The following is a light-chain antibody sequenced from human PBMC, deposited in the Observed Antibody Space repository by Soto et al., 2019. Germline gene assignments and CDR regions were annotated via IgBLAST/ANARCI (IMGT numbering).Light chain of an antibody. V-gene: IGLV1-47*01. Sequence: QSVLTQPPSASGTPGQRFTISCSGSSSNIGSNYVYWYQQLPGTAPKLLIYRNNQRPSGDPDRFSGSKSGTSASLAISGLRSEDEADYYCAAWDDSLSGGVFGGGTKLTVL. J-gene: IGLJ2*01. CDR3: AAWDDSLSGGV. CDR2: RNN. CDR1: SSNIGSNY.